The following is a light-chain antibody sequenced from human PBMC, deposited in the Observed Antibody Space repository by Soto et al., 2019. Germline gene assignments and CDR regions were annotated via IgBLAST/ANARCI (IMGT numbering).Light chain of an antibody. CDR1: SDVGAYRY. CDR3: SSYTGGNARVV. V-gene: IGLV2-14*01. CDR2: DVS. Sequence: QSALTQPASVSGSPGQSITISCTGSDVGAYRYVSWYQQHPGKAPRLMIYDVSNRPSGVSDRFSGSKSGNTASLTISGLKPEDEAYFFCSSYTGGNARVVFGGGTQLTVL. J-gene: IGLJ2*01.